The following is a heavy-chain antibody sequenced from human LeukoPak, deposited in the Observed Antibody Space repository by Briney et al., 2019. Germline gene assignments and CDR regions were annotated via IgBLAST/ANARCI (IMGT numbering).Heavy chain of an antibody. V-gene: IGHV3-23*01. CDR1: GFTFSSYA. CDR2: ISGSGGST. D-gene: IGHD4-11*01. J-gene: IGHJ4*02. Sequence: GGSLRLPCAASGFTFSSYAMSWVRQAPGKGLEWVSAISGSGGSTYYADSVKGRFTISRDNSKNTLYLQMNSLRAEDTAVYYCAKVPGQNTVIPDYWGQGTLVTVSS. CDR3: AKVPGQNTVIPDY.